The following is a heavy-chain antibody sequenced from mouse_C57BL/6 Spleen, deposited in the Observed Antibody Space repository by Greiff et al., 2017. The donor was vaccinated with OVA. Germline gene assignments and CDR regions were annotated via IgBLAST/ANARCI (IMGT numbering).Heavy chain of an antibody. D-gene: IGHD2-2*01. CDR3: ARWPMVTTGAMDY. J-gene: IGHJ4*01. V-gene: IGHV2-2*01. CDR1: GFSLTSYG. CDR2: IWSGGST. Sequence: VKVVESGPGLVQPSQSLSITCTVSGFSLTSYGVHWVRQSPGKGLEWLGVIWSGGSTDYNAAFISRLSISKDNSKSQVFFKMNSLQADDTAIYYCARWPMVTTGAMDYWGQGTSVTVSS.